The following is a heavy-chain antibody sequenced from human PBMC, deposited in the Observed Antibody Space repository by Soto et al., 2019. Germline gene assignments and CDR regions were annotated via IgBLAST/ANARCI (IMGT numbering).Heavy chain of an antibody. J-gene: IGHJ6*02. CDR3: ARLGERYYDFWSGYSPAYYYGMDV. V-gene: IGHV1-18*01. D-gene: IGHD3-3*01. CDR2: ISAYNGNT. Sequence: ASVKVSCKASGYTFTSYGISWVRQAPGQGLEWMRWISAYNGNTNYAQKLQGRVTMTTDTSTSTAYMELRSLRSDDTAVYYCARLGERYYDFWSGYSPAYYYGMDVWGQGTTVTVSS. CDR1: GYTFTSYG.